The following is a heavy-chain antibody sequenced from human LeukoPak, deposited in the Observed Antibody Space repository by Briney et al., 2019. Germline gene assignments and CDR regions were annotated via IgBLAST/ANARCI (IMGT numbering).Heavy chain of an antibody. CDR3: ARGIWNDPYY. Sequence: GGSLRLSCAASGFTFSSYSMNWVRQAPGKGLEWVSYISSGSSTIYYADSVKGRFTISRDNAKNSLYLQMNSLRAEDTAEYYCARGIWNDPYYWGQGTLVTVSS. V-gene: IGHV3-48*01. CDR1: GFTFSSYS. J-gene: IGHJ4*02. CDR2: ISSGSSTI. D-gene: IGHD1-1*01.